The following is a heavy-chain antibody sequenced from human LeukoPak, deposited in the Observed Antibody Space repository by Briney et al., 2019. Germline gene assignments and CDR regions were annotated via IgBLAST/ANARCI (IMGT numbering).Heavy chain of an antibody. J-gene: IGHJ4*02. CDR1: GFTFDDYA. CDR2: ISWNSGSI. D-gene: IGHD2-15*01. CDR3: AKGAVGYCSGGSCYFDY. V-gene: IGHV3-9*01. Sequence: PGRSLRLSCAASGFTFDDYAMHWVRQAPGKGLEWVSGISWNSGSIGYADSVKGRFTISRDNAKNSLYLQMNSLRAEDTALYYCAKGAVGYCSGGSCYFDYWGQGTLVTVSS.